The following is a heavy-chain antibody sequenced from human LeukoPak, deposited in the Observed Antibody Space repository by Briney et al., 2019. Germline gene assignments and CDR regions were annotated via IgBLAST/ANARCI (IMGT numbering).Heavy chain of an antibody. CDR1: GFTFSSYA. Sequence: GGSLRLSSAASGFTFSSYAMSWVRQAPGKGLEWVSAISGSGGSTYYADSVKGRFTISRDNAKNSLYLQMNSLRPEDTALYYCAKDRHGYSSGWTDYWGQGTLVTVSS. D-gene: IGHD6-19*01. V-gene: IGHV3-23*01. CDR2: ISGSGGST. CDR3: AKDRHGYSSGWTDY. J-gene: IGHJ4*02.